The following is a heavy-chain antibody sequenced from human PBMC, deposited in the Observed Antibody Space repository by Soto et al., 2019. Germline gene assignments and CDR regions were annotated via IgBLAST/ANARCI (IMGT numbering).Heavy chain of an antibody. CDR2: IIPFFGAA. V-gene: IGHV1-69*12. CDR1: GGTFSSYA. J-gene: IGHJ4*02. D-gene: IGHD3-10*01. CDR3: AGDGIIIKEQRGGGYFDY. Sequence: QVQLVQSGAEVKKPGSSVKVSCKASGGTFSSYAISWVRQAPGQGLEWMGGIIPFFGAANYAQKFQARVTIPADESTSTVYMELGSLRSEDPAVYFRAGDGIIIKEQRGGGYFDYWGQGTLVTVSS.